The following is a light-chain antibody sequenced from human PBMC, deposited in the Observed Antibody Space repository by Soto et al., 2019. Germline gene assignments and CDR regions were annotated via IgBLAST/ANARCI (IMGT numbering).Light chain of an antibody. J-gene: IGLJ1*01. Sequence: SVLTQPASVSGSPALSITISCTGTSSDVGNYNLVSWYQQHPGKAPKLMIYEVSKRPSGVSNRFSGSKSGNTASLTISGLQAEDEADYYCCSYAGDSTPYVFGTGTKVTVL. CDR1: SSDVGNYNL. CDR2: EVS. V-gene: IGLV2-23*02. CDR3: CSYAGDSTPYV.